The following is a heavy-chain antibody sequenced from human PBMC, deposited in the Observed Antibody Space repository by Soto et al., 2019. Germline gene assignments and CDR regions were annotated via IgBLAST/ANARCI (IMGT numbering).Heavy chain of an antibody. V-gene: IGHV2-5*02. D-gene: IGHD6-13*01. Sequence: QITLKESGPTLVKPTQTLTLTCTFSGVSLSTSGVGVGWIRQPPGKALEWLALIYWDDDKRYSPSLKSRLTITKDTSKNQVVLKITNMDPVDTATYYCAHRPPSSSWSPSVAFDIWGQGTMVTVSS. CDR1: GVSLSTSGVG. CDR3: AHRPPSSSWSPSVAFDI. CDR2: IYWDDDK. J-gene: IGHJ3*02.